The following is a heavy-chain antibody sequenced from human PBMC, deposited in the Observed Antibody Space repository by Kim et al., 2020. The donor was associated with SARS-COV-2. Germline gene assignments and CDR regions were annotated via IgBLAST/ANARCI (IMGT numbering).Heavy chain of an antibody. V-gene: IGHV3-11*01. CDR3: ARTTYFDY. CDR1: GFIFSDYY. J-gene: IGHJ4*02. D-gene: IGHD4-4*01. Sequence: GGSLRLSCEASGFIFSDYYMSWIRQAPGKGLEWVAHISSSGSDFYYGNSVKGRFTISRDIASNSLFLHMDSLRADDTAVYYCARTTYFDYWGQGTLVTVS. CDR2: ISSSGSDF.